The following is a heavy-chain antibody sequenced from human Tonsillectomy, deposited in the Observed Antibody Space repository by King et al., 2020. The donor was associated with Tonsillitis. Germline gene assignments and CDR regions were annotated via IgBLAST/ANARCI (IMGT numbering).Heavy chain of an antibody. J-gene: IGHJ4*02. Sequence: VQLVESGGGLVQPGGSLRLSCAASGFTFSSYEINWVRQAPGKGLEWVSYISSSGLTRYYADSVKGRFTISGDNAKNSLYLQMNSLRAEDTALYYCAREPIYGDYFDYWGQGTLVTVSS. CDR1: GFTFSSYE. CDR2: ISSSGLTR. V-gene: IGHV3-48*03. D-gene: IGHD4-17*01. CDR3: AREPIYGDYFDY.